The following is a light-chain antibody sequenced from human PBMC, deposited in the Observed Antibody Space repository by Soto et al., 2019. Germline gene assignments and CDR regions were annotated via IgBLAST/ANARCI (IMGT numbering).Light chain of an antibody. CDR1: QSVSSN. Sequence: EIVMTQSPATLSVSPGERATLSCRASQSVSSNFAWYQQRPAQAPMLLIYDVSTRATGVPTRFSGSGSGTEFTLTISSLQSEDFAAYYCQQYHDWTFTFGGGTRVEIK. CDR2: DVS. CDR3: QQYHDWTFT. V-gene: IGKV3D-15*01. J-gene: IGKJ4*01.